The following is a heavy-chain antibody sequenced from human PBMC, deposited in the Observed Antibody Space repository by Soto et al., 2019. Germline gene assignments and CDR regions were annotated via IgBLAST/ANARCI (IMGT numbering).Heavy chain of an antibody. Sequence: PGGSLRLSCAASGFGFDDYAMHWVRQAPGKGLEWVSGISWSSGSIGYAASVKGRFTISRDNDGNSLFLQMNGLRSDDTALYYCARTTVSTGFYYGMDLWGQGTMVTVSS. V-gene: IGHV3-9*01. CDR2: ISWSSGSI. J-gene: IGHJ6*02. CDR3: ARTTVSTGFYYGMDL. D-gene: IGHD4-4*01. CDR1: GFGFDDYA.